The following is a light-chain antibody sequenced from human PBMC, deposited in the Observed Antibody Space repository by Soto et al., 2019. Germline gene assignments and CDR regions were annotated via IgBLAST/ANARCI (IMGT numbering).Light chain of an antibody. CDR2: EVT. J-gene: IGLJ2*01. CDR1: NSDIGAYDY. V-gene: IGLV2-14*01. Sequence: QSALTQPASVSGSPGQSITISCTGSNSDIGAYDYVSWYQQHPGKPPTLLIYEVTFRPSGVPNRFSGSKSGNTATLTISGLLTEDEADYYCQSYDSDFVVFGGGTQLTVL. CDR3: QSYDSDFVV.